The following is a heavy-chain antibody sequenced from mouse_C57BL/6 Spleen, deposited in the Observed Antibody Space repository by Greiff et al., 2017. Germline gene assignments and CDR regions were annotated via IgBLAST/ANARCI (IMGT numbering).Heavy chain of an antibody. V-gene: IGHV1-59*01. CDR2: IDPSDSYT. Sequence: QVQLQQPGAELVRPGTSVKLSCKASGYTFTSYWMHWVQQRPGQGLEWIGVIDPSDSYTNYNQKFKGKATLTVDTSSSTAYMQLSSLTSEDSAVYYCARSPNYFDYWGQGTTLTVSS. J-gene: IGHJ2*01. CDR3: ARSPNYFDY. CDR1: GYTFTSYW.